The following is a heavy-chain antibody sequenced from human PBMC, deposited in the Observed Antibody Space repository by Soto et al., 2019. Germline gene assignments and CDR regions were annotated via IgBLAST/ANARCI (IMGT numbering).Heavy chain of an antibody. Sequence: VQLVQSGAEVKKPGASEKVSCKASGDTFTSYDINWVRQATGQGLEWMGWMNPNSGNTGYAQKFQGRVTMSRNTSISTAYMELSSLRSEDTAVYYCAREGGYSYGFDYWGQGTLVTVSS. J-gene: IGHJ4*02. D-gene: IGHD5-18*01. CDR3: AREGGYSYGFDY. V-gene: IGHV1-8*01. CDR2: MNPNSGNT. CDR1: GDTFTSYD.